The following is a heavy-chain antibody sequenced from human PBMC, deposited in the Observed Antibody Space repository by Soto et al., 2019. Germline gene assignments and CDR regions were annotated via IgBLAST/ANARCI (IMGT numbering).Heavy chain of an antibody. V-gene: IGHV4-39*01. Sequence: PSETLSLTCTVSGGSISNTSDFWGWVRQPPGKGLEWIATIYYTGTTYYNPSLKSRVTISVDTSKNQFSLKLSSVTAADTAVYYCARSRCKTMVQGVTWSHVCWFDPWGQGTLVTVS. J-gene: IGHJ5*02. D-gene: IGHD3-10*01. CDR3: ARSRCKTMVQGVTWSHVCWFDP. CDR1: GGSISNTSDF. CDR2: IYYTGTT.